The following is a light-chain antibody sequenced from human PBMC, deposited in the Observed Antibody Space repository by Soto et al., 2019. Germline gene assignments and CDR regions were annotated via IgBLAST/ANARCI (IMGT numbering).Light chain of an antibody. CDR2: DAS. V-gene: IGKV3-11*01. CDR3: QQRQYWPPIT. Sequence: EIVLTQSPATLSLSPGERATLSCRASQSVGNYLAWFQHKPGQAPRLLIYDASNRATGIPARFSGSGSETDFTLTISSLEPEDFAIYYCQQRQYWPPITFGQGTRLEIK. CDR1: QSVGNY. J-gene: IGKJ5*01.